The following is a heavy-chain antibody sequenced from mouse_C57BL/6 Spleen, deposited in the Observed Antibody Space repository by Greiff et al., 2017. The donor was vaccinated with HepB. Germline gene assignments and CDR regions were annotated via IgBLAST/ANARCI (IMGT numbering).Heavy chain of an antibody. J-gene: IGHJ3*01. V-gene: IGHV3-6*01. D-gene: IGHD2-4*01. CDR1: GYSITSGYY. CDR2: ISYDGSN. Sequence: DVKLQESGPGLVKPSQSLSLTCSVTGYSITSGYYWNWIRQFPGNKLEWMGYISYDGSNNYNPSLKNRISITRDTSKNQFFLKLNSVTTEDTATYYCASRDYDYDGFAYWGQGTLVTVSA. CDR3: ASRDYDYDGFAY.